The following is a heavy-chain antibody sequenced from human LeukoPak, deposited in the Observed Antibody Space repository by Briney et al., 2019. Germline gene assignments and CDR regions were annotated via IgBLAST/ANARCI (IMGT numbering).Heavy chain of an antibody. CDR2: ISGSGGST. V-gene: IGHV3-23*01. CDR3: AKVEHLSWGETIDY. J-gene: IGHJ4*02. D-gene: IGHD3-16*01. CDR1: GFTFSSYA. Sequence: PGGSLRLSCAASGFTFSSYAMSWCRQAPAKGLEWVSAISGSGGSTYYADSVKGRFTISRDNSKNTLYLQMNSLRAEDTAVYYCAKVEHLSWGETIDYWGQGTLVTVSS.